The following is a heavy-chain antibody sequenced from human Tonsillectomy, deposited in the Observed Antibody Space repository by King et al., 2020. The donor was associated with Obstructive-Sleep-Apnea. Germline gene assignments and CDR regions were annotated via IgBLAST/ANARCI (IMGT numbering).Heavy chain of an antibody. CDR2: ISSSSSYI. Sequence: VQLVESGGGLVKPGGSLRLSCAASGFTFSSYSMNWVRQAPGKGLEWVSSISSSSSYIYYADSVKGRFTISRDNAKNSLYLQMNSLRAEDTAVYYCARVSGSYYNYYYYYGMDVWGQGTTVTVSS. D-gene: IGHD1-26*01. CDR3: ARVSGSYYNYYYYYGMDV. J-gene: IGHJ6*02. V-gene: IGHV3-21*01. CDR1: GFTFSSYS.